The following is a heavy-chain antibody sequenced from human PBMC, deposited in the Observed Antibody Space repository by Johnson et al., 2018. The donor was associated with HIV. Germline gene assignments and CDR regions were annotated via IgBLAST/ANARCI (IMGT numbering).Heavy chain of an antibody. J-gene: IGHJ3*01. CDR3: AKDDRISS. V-gene: IGHV3-30*18. D-gene: IGHD1-14*01. Sequence: QMQLVESGGGVVQPGRSLRLSCVASGFTFSSYGMHWVRQTPGKGLEWVAVISYNGTNTWYADSVKGRFTISRDNAKNSLFLQMNSLRAEDTALYYCAKDDRISSWGQGTMVIVSS. CDR2: ISYNGTNT. CDR1: GFTFSSYG.